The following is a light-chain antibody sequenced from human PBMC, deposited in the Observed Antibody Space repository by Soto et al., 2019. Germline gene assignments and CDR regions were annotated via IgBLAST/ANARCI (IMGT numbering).Light chain of an antibody. V-gene: IGLV2-18*01. CDR1: TRDIVSYNR. Sequence: QSVLTQPPSVSGSPGQSVTISCTGTTRDIVSYNRVSWYHQTPGTAPRLVIYEVKNRPSGVPDRFSGSKSGVTASLTISGLQTEEAGDYYCTLYTSISTWIFGGGTKLTVL. CDR3: TLYTSISTWI. J-gene: IGLJ2*01. CDR2: EVK.